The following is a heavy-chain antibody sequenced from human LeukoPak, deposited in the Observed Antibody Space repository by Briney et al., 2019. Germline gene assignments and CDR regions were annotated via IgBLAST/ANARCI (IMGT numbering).Heavy chain of an antibody. CDR3: AKEGSSGYYNFDY. D-gene: IGHD3-22*01. Sequence: GGSLRLSCAASGFTFSSYSMNWVRQAPGQGLEWVSAISGSGGSTYYADSVKGRFTISRDNSKNTLYLQMNSLRAEDTAVYYCAKEGSSGYYNFDYWGQGTLVTVSS. CDR1: GFTFSSYS. CDR2: ISGSGGST. J-gene: IGHJ4*02. V-gene: IGHV3-23*01.